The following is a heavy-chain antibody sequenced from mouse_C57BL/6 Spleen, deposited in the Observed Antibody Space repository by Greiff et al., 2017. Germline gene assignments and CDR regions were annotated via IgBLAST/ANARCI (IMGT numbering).Heavy chain of an antibody. CDR1: GYSFTSYY. CDR2: IYPGSGNT. J-gene: IGHJ1*03. D-gene: IGHD1-1*01. CDR3: ARGVLRPWYFDV. Sequence: QVQLQQPGPELVKPGASVKISCKASGYSFTSYYIHWVKQRPGQGLEWIGWIYPGSGNTKYNEKFKGKATLTADTSSSTAYMQLSSLTSEDSAVYYCARGVLRPWYFDVWGTGTTVTVSS. V-gene: IGHV1-66*01.